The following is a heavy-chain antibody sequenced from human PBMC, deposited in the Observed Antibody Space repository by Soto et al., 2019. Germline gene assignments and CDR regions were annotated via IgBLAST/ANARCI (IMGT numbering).Heavy chain of an antibody. CDR1: GGSFNGYY. CDR2: INHSGYT. J-gene: IGHJ4*02. D-gene: IGHD4-17*01. CDR3: ARGINDYGDYLVY. Sequence: QVQIQQWGAGLLKPSETLSLTCAVYGGSFNGYYWTWIRQSPGKGLEWIGEINHSGYTNYNPSLKNRVIISADTSKNQFSLKVSSVTAADTAVYYCARGINDYGDYLVYWGQGTLVIVSS. V-gene: IGHV4-34*01.